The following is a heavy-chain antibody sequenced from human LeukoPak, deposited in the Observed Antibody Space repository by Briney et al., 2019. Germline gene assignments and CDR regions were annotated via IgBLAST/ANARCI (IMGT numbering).Heavy chain of an antibody. Sequence: SVKVSCKASGGTFSSYAISWVRQAPGQGLEWMGGVIPIFGTANYAQKFQGRVTITADESTSTAYMELSSLRSEDTAVYYCARDQRVDSSGYYDAFDIWGQGTMVTVSS. V-gene: IGHV1-69*13. D-gene: IGHD3-22*01. CDR2: VIPIFGTA. CDR1: GGTFSSYA. CDR3: ARDQRVDSSGYYDAFDI. J-gene: IGHJ3*02.